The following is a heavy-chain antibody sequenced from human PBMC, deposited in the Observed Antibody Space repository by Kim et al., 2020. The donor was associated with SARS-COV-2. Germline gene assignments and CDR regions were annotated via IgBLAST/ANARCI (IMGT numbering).Heavy chain of an antibody. Sequence: YNPSLKRRVTISVDTSKNQFSLKLSSVTAADTAVYYCARASVWFGELFDYWGQGTLVTVSS. V-gene: IGHV4-34*01. D-gene: IGHD3-10*01. J-gene: IGHJ4*02. CDR3: ARASVWFGELFDY.